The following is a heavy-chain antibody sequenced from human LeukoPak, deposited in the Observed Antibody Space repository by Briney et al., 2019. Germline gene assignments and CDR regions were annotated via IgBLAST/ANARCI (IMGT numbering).Heavy chain of an antibody. V-gene: IGHV1-8*01. CDR2: MNPHSGKP. Sequence: ASVTVSCKASGYNVIAFDIHWVRQATGQGPEWMGWMNPHSGKPAYAQKFQGRVTMTRDISINPAYMELTGLRSEDTAVYYCARDRTQMAAVLGHWGQGSLVTVSS. CDR3: ARDRTQMAAVLGH. D-gene: IGHD1-14*01. J-gene: IGHJ5*02. CDR1: GYNVIAFD.